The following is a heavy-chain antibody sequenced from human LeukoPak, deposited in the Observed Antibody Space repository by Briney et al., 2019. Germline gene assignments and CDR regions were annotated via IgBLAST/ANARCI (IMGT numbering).Heavy chain of an antibody. CDR2: IYYRGSS. D-gene: IGHD2-21*02. J-gene: IGHJ5*02. Sequence: XXIRQVXXXXXXXXGYIYYRGSSNYNPSLMRRVTISVDTSKNQFSLKLRSVTAADTAVYYCARNFGGNYEMENRFDPWGQGTLVTVSS. CDR3: ARNFGGNYEMENRFDP. V-gene: IGHV4-59*08.